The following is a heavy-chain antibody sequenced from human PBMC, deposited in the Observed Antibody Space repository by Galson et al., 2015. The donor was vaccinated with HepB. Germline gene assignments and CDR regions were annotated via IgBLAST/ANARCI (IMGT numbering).Heavy chain of an antibody. V-gene: IGHV1-24*01. J-gene: IGHJ6*02. CDR3: ATGTLGIFGVVITRFYYYYGMDV. CDR2: FDPEDGET. CDR1: GYTLTELS. Sequence: SVKVSCKVSGYTLTELSMHWVRQAPGKGLEWMGGFDPEDGETIYAQKFQGRVTMTEDTSTDIAYMELSSLRSEDTAVYYCATGTLGIFGVVITRFYYYYGMDVWGQGTTVTVSS. D-gene: IGHD3-3*01.